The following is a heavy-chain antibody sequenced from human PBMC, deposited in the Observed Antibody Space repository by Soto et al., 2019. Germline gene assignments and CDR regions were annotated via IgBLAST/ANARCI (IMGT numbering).Heavy chain of an antibody. D-gene: IGHD2-21*01. Sequence: AGGSLRLSCAASGFTFSSYAMSWVRQAPGKGLEWVSATSVSGGSTYYADSVKGRFTISRDNSKNTLYLQMNSLRAEETAVYYCMKDGKGKKPNSAPQSAEDYWGQGTLVTVSS. CDR1: GFTFSSYA. V-gene: IGHV3-23*01. J-gene: IGHJ4*02. CDR3: MKDGKGKKPNSAPQSAEDY. CDR2: TSVSGGST.